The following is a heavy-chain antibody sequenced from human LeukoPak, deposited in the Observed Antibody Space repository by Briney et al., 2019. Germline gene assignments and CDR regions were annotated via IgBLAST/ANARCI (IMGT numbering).Heavy chain of an antibody. CDR2: IIPIFGTA. CDR3: ARSYSSGWRLADY. D-gene: IGHD6-19*01. Sequence: GASVKVSCKASGGTFSSYAISWVRQAPGQGLEWMGGIIPIFGTANYAQKFQGRVTITGDESTSTAYMELSSLRSEDTAVYYCARSYSSGWRLADYWGQGTLVTVSS. J-gene: IGHJ4*02. CDR1: GGTFSSYA. V-gene: IGHV1-69*13.